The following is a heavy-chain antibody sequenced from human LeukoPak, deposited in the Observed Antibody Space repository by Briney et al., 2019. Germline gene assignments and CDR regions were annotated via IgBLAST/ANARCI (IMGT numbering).Heavy chain of an antibody. CDR1: GASFSNDY. Sequence: SETLSLTCTVSGASFSNDYWSWIRQPPGKGLEWIGYIYISGDTNYNPSLRSRVSISLDTSENQFSLQLTSVTAADTAVYFCARRRHQSSLFEAENYFDPWGPGTLVVVSP. V-gene: IGHV4-59*08. D-gene: IGHD3-3*02. CDR2: IYISGDT. CDR3: ARRRHQSSLFEAENYFDP. J-gene: IGHJ5*02.